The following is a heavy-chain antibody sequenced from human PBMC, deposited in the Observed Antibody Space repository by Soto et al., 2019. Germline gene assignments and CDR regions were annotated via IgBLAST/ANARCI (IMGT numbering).Heavy chain of an antibody. Sequence: KVYCKGAGYAFSSYDSDWLRQATGQGLEWMGWMNPNSGNTGYAQKFQGRVTMTRNTSISTAYMELRSLRSDDTAVYYCAKSIAAVAEFDPWGQGTLVTVSS. J-gene: IGHJ5*02. CDR2: MNPNSGNT. D-gene: IGHD6-6*01. V-gene: IGHV1-8*01. CDR3: AKSIAAVAEFDP. CDR1: GYAFSSYD.